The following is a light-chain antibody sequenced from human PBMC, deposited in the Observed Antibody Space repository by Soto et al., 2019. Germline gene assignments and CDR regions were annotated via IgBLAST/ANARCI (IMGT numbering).Light chain of an antibody. Sequence: QSVRTQPPSVSGAPGQRVTISCTGSSSNIGAGYDVHWYQQLPGTAPKLLIYGNSNRPSGVPDRFSGSKSGTSASLAITGLQAEDEADYYCQSYDSSLSGVVFGGVTKLTVL. V-gene: IGLV1-40*01. CDR1: SSNIGAGYD. CDR3: QSYDSSLSGVV. CDR2: GNS. J-gene: IGLJ2*01.